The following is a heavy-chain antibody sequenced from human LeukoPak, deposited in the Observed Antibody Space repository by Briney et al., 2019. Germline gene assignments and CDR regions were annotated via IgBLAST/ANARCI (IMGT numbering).Heavy chain of an antibody. CDR2: ISSSSSYI. J-gene: IGHJ3*02. CDR3: ARDLASSGGAFDI. D-gene: IGHD4-23*01. V-gene: IGHV3-21*01. CDR1: GFTFSSYS. Sequence: PGGSLRLSCAASGFTFSSYSMNWVRQAPGKGLEWVSSISSSSSYIYYADSVKGRFIISRDNAKNSLYLQMNSLRAEDTAVYYCARDLASSGGAFDIWGQGTMVTVSS.